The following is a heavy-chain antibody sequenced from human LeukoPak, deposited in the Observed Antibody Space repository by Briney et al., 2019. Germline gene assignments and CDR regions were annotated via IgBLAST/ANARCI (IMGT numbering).Heavy chain of an antibody. J-gene: IGHJ4*02. CDR2: ISSDGSNT. V-gene: IGHV3-74*01. D-gene: IGHD4-17*01. CDR3: VSRNYGSSPFDY. Sequence: GGSLRLSCAASGFTFSRYWVHWVRQAPGKGLAWVSRISSDGSNTNYADSVKGRFTISRDNAKNTLYLQMDSLTAEDTAVYYCVSRNYGSSPFDYWGQGTLVTVSS. CDR1: GFTFSRYW.